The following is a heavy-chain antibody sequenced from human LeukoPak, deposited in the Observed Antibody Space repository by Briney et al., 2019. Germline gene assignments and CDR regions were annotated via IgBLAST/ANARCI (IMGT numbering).Heavy chain of an antibody. CDR3: ARDLPYYDYVWGSYRYTDYFDY. D-gene: IGHD3-16*02. Sequence: GGSLRLSCAASGFTFSSYWMHWVREAPGKGLVWVSRINSDGSSTSYADSVKGRFTISRDNAKNTLYLQMNSLRAEDTAVYYCARDLPYYDYVWGSYRYTDYFDYWGQGTLVTVSS. CDR1: GFTFSSYW. V-gene: IGHV3-74*01. CDR2: INSDGSST. J-gene: IGHJ4*02.